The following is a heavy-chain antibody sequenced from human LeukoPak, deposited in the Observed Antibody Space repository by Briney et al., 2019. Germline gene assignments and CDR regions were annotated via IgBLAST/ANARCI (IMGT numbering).Heavy chain of an antibody. J-gene: IGHJ6*03. CDR1: GFTFSSYW. D-gene: IGHD3-10*01. CDR2: IKHDGSEK. CDR3: TSGGHMDV. V-gene: IGHV3-7*01. Sequence: GSLRLSCAASGFTFSSYWMSWVRQAPGKGLEWVANIKHDGSEKYYVDSVKGRFTISRDNAKNSVYLQMNSLRIEDTAVYYCTSGGHMDVWGEGTTVTVS.